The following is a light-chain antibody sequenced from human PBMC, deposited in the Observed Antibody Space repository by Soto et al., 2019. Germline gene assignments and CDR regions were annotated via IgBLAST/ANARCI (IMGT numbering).Light chain of an antibody. CDR2: EVS. V-gene: IGLV2-14*01. CDR3: SSYTSSVTLV. Sequence: QSALTQPASVSGSPGQSITISCTGTSSDVGDYNYVSWYQHYPGKAPKLIIYEVSNRPSGVSHRFSGAKSGNTASLTISGLRAEDEADYYCSSYTSSVTLVFGTGTKLTVL. J-gene: IGLJ1*01. CDR1: SSDVGDYNY.